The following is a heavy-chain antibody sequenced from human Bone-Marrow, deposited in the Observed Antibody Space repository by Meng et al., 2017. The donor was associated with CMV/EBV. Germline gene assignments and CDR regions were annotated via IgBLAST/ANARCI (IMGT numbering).Heavy chain of an antibody. CDR3: ARARETIYDAFDI. V-gene: IGHV3-30*02. D-gene: IGHD1-26*01. Sequence: GESLKISCAASGFTFSSYAMHWVRQAPGKGLEWVANIRFDGTNKYHADSVKGRFTISRDNSKNTLYLQMNSLRAEDTAVYYCARARETIYDAFDIWGQGTMATVSS. CDR1: GFTFSSYA. CDR2: IRFDGTNK. J-gene: IGHJ3*02.